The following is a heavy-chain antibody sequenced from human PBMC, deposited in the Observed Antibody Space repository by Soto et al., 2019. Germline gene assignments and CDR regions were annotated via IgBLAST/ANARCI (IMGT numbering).Heavy chain of an antibody. Sequence: SLRLSCEVSGFTFSMYSRSWVRQSAGKGLEWVAKIPQDGVDGHYADSVKGRFIISRDNDKNSLHLQLNNLRAEDTAVYYCARDHLILPAHDFFYGSDVWGRGATVTVPS. CDR2: IPQDGVDG. CDR1: GFTFSMYS. V-gene: IGHV3-7*03. J-gene: IGHJ6*02. D-gene: IGHD2-21*02. CDR3: ARDHLILPAHDFFYGSDV.